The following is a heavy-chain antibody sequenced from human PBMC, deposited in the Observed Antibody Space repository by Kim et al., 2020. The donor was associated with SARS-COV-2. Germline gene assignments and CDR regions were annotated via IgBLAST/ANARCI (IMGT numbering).Heavy chain of an antibody. Sequence: VKGRFTISRDNSKNPLYLQRNSLGAEDTAVYYCARDPDYYGSGRGNWFDPWGQGTLVTVSS. J-gene: IGHJ5*02. CDR3: ARDPDYYGSGRGNWFDP. D-gene: IGHD3-10*01. V-gene: IGHV3-30*01.